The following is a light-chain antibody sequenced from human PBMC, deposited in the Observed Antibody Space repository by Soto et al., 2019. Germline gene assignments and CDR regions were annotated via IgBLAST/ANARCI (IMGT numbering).Light chain of an antibody. CDR3: QQSFSTPWT. CDR1: QTISTS. J-gene: IGKJ1*01. Sequence: DIQMTQSPSSLSASVGDRVTITCRASQTISTSLNWYRQIPGRAPKRLIFAASSLQSGVPSRFSGSRSVTDFTLTISSLQPEDFDTYDCQQSFSTPWTFGQGTKVEVK. V-gene: IGKV1-39*01. CDR2: AAS.